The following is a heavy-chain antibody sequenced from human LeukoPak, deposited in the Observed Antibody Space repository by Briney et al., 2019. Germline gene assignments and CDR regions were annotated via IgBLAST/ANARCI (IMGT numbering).Heavy chain of an antibody. CDR2: IYSGGST. Sequence: GGSLRLSCAASGFTVSSDYMSWVRQAPGKGLEWVSVIYSGGSTYYADSVEGRFTISRDKSKNTVYLQMNSLRFEDTAMYYCARNWFDPWGQGTLVTVSS. CDR3: ARNWFDP. CDR1: GFTVSSDY. J-gene: IGHJ5*02. V-gene: IGHV3-53*05.